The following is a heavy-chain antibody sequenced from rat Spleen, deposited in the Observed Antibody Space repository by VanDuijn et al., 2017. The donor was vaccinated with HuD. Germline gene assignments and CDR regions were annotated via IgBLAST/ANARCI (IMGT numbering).Heavy chain of an antibody. J-gene: IGHJ2*01. CDR3: TRGYAHY. Sequence: EVQLVESGGGLVQPGRSLKLSCAASGFTFSNYGMHWIRQAPTKGLEWVASLTNSGGNIYYPDSVKGRFTISRDNAQNTLYLQMNSLRSEDTATYYCTRGYAHYWGQGVMVTVSS. CDR2: LTNSGGNI. CDR1: GFTFSNYG. D-gene: IGHD1-12*01. V-gene: IGHV5-19*01.